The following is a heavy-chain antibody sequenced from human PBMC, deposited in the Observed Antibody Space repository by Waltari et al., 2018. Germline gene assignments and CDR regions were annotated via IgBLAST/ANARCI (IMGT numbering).Heavy chain of an antibody. D-gene: IGHD3-16*01. Sequence: EVQLVESGGGLVMPGGSLRLSCSASGFPFRHTWMSWVRQAPGKGLEWVGRIKSRSAGGTTDYTSPVKGRFTISRDDSQNTLHLQMNSLKTEDTAVYYCTTDRFDWGQGILVTVSS. CDR1: GFPFRHTW. J-gene: IGHJ4*02. V-gene: IGHV3-15*01. CDR3: TTDRFD. CDR2: IKSRSAGGTT.